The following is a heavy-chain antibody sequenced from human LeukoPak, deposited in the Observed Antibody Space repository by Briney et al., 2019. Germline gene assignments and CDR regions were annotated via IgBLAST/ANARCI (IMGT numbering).Heavy chain of an antibody. V-gene: IGHV3-48*04. CDR1: GFTFSSYS. CDR2: ISSSGSTI. D-gene: IGHD3-16*01. CDR3: ARDSSWAYDYVWGSLDY. Sequence: GGSLRLSCAASGFTFSSYSMNWVRQAPGKGLEWVSYISSSGSTIYYADSVKGRFTISRDNAKNSLYLQMNSLRAEDTAVYYCARDSSWAYDYVWGSLDYWGQGTLVTVSS. J-gene: IGHJ4*02.